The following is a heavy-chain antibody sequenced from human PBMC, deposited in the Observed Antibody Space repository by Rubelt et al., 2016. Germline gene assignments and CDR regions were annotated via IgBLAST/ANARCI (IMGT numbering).Heavy chain of an antibody. J-gene: IGHJ6*02. Sequence: VQLQQWGAGLLKPSETLSLTCAVYGGSFSGYYWSWIRQPPGTGLDWIGEIYHSGSTNYNLSLKSRVTISVDTSKNQFSLKLSSVTAADTAVYYCARGRSSAHYYYYYGMDVWGQGTTVTVSS. CDR1: GGSFSGYY. CDR2: IYHSGST. D-gene: IGHD6-19*01. CDR3: ARGRSSAHYYYYYGMDV. V-gene: IGHV4-34*01.